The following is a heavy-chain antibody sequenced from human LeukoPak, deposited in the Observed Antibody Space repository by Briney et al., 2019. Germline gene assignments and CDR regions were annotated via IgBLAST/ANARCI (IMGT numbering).Heavy chain of an antibody. Sequence: SETLSLTCTVSGGSISSSSYYWGWIRQPPGKGLEWIGSIYYSGSTYYNPSLKSRVTISVDTSKNQFSLKLSSVTAADTAVYYCAREERAAGTFSPLPLDYWGQGTLVTVSS. V-gene: IGHV4-39*07. CDR2: IYYSGST. CDR3: AREERAAGTFSPLPLDY. J-gene: IGHJ4*02. CDR1: GGSISSSSYY. D-gene: IGHD6-13*01.